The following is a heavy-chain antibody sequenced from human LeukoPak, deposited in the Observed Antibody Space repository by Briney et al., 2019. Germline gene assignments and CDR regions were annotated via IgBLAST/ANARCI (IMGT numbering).Heavy chain of an antibody. Sequence: SETLSLTCNVSGGSMSNIYYWGWIRQPPGKGLEWIGNIFYSGITYYNPSLRSRVTIAIDTSKSQFSLKLSSVTAADTAVYYCARRVHYYDTSGYSYYFDYWGQGTLVTVSS. CDR1: GGSMSNIYY. D-gene: IGHD3-22*01. CDR3: ARRVHYYDTSGYSYYFDY. V-gene: IGHV4-39*01. J-gene: IGHJ4*02. CDR2: IFYSGIT.